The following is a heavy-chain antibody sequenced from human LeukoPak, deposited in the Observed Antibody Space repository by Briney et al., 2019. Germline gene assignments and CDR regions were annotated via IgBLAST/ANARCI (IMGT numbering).Heavy chain of an antibody. D-gene: IGHD5-18*01. CDR3: ARGIQDYYFDY. CDR1: GGTFSSYA. CDR2: IIPIFGTA. V-gene: IGHV1-69*05. Sequence: ASVKVSCKASGGTFSSYAISWVRQAPGQGLEWMGRIIPIFGTANYAQKFQGRVTITTDESTSTAYMELSSLRSEDTAVYYCARGIQDYYFDYWGQGTLVTVSS. J-gene: IGHJ4*02.